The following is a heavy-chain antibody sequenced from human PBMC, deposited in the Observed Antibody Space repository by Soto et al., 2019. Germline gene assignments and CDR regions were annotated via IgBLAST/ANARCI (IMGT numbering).Heavy chain of an antibody. Sequence: ASVKVSCKASGYTFTGYYIHWVRQAPGQGLEWKGWINPNSGGTNYAQKFQGWVTMTRDTSISTAYMELSRLSSDDTAVYYCARDSNRGAGYSSNWYWEAGGGYYYYGMDVWGQGTTVTVS. D-gene: IGHD6-13*01. CDR1: GYTFTGYY. CDR3: ARDSNRGAGYSSNWYWEAGGGYYYYGMDV. V-gene: IGHV1-2*04. CDR2: INPNSGGT. J-gene: IGHJ6*02.